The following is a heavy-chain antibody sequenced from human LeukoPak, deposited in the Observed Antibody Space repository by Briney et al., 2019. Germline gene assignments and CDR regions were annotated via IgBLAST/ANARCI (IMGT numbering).Heavy chain of an antibody. CDR1: GYSISSAASSFSSAYF. V-gene: IGHV4-38-2*02. D-gene: IGHD1-26*01. J-gene: IGHJ6*03. CDR2: IYHSGST. CDR3: ARMVGWGARRYYYYYMDV. Sequence: SETLSLTCNVSGYSISSAASSFSSAYFWGWIRQPPGKGLEWIATIYHSGSTYKSPSLKSRVTISVDTSENQISLKLSSVTAADTAVYYCARMVGWGARRYYYYYMDVWGKGTTVTISS.